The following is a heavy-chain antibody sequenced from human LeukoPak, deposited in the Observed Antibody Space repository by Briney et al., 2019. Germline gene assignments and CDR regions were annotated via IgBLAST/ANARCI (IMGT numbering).Heavy chain of an antibody. D-gene: IGHD6-19*01. J-gene: IGHJ5*02. CDR1: EFTLSNYW. CDR2: IKQDGSEK. CDR3: ARAYSSGWYWFDP. Sequence: GGSLRLSCAASEFTLSNYWMSWVRQAPGKGLEWVGNIKQDGSEKYYVDSLKGRFTISRDNAKNSLYLQMNSLRAEDTAVYYCARAYSSGWYWFDPWGQGTLVTVSS. V-gene: IGHV3-7*01.